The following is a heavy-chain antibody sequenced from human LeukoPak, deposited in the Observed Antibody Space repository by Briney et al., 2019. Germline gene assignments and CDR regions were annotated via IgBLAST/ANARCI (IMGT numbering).Heavy chain of an antibody. CDR2: INHSGST. CDR1: GGSFSGYY. Sequence: SETLSLTRAVYGGSFSGYYWSWIRQPPGKGLEWIGEINHSGSTNYNPSLKSRVTISVDTSKNQFSLKLSSVTAADTAVYYCARDVYGDYATDFWGQGTLVTVSS. D-gene: IGHD4-17*01. J-gene: IGHJ4*02. CDR3: ARDVYGDYATDF. V-gene: IGHV4-34*01.